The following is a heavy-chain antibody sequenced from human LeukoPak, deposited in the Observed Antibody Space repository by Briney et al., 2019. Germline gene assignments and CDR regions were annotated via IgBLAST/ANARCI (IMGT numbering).Heavy chain of an antibody. V-gene: IGHV1-3*03. D-gene: IGHD2-2*02. Sequence: ASVKVSCKTSGYSFTSQDMPWVPQAPGQRLEWVGCISPDNGNAQYSQGFQGRVTITRDTSANTAYMELSSLRSEDMAVYYCTLYNYWGQGTLVTVSS. CDR1: GYSFTSQD. CDR2: ISPDNGNA. J-gene: IGHJ4*02. CDR3: TLYNY.